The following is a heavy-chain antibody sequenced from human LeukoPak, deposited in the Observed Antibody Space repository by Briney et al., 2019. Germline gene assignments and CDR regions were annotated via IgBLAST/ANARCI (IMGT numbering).Heavy chain of an antibody. CDR3: ARDSSTVTTRHFDY. V-gene: IGHV4-59*01. CDR1: GGSINNFY. D-gene: IGHD4-17*01. Sequence: SETLSLTCTVSGGSINNFYWAWIRQPPGKGLECIGYVYYTGSTYYNPSLKNRVTISVDTSRNQFSLRLNYVTAADTAVYYCARDSSTVTTRHFDYWGQGTLVTVSS. CDR2: VYYTGST. J-gene: IGHJ4*02.